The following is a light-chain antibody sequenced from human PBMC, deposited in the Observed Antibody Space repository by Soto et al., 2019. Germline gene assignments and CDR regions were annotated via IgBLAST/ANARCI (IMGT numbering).Light chain of an antibody. CDR1: RRDIGSYNL. J-gene: IGLJ1*01. CDR2: EVT. Sequence: TQPPSLSGASGQAVPLPCTRTRRDIGSYNLVSWYQQHPGRAPKLIIYEVTERPSGVSNRFSGSKSGNLASLTISGLQAEDEADYYCCSYAGSSTMDVFGAGTKVTVL. CDR3: CSYAGSSTMDV. V-gene: IGLV2-23*02.